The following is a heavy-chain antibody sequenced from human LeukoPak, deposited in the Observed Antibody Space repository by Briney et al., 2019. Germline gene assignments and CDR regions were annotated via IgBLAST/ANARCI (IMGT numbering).Heavy chain of an antibody. CDR2: IIPIFGTA. J-gene: IGHJ4*02. CDR1: GGTFISYA. CDR3: ARADTGYCSSTSCYGAYYFDY. Sequence: GSSVKVSCKASGGTFISYAISWVRQAPGQGLEWMGGIIPIFGTANYAQKFQGRVTITTDESTSTAYMELSSLRSEDTAVYYCARADTGYCSSTSCYGAYYFDYWGQGTLVTVSS. V-gene: IGHV1-69*05. D-gene: IGHD2-2*01.